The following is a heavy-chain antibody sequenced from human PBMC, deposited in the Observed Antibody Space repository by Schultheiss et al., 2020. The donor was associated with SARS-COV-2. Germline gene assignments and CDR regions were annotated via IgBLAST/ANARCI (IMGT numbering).Heavy chain of an antibody. CDR3: ARDYGDFPMDV. V-gene: IGHV4-4*02. J-gene: IGHJ6*02. D-gene: IGHD4-17*01. CDR2: IYYSGST. Sequence: SETLSLTCAVSGGSISSSNWWSWVRQPPGKGLEWIGYIYYSGSTNYNPSLKSRVTISVDTSKNQFSLKLSSVTAADTAVYYCARDYGDFPMDVWGQGTTVTVSS. CDR1: GGSISSSNW.